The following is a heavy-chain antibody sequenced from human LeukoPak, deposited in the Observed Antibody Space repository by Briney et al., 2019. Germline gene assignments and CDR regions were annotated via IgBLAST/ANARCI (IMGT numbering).Heavy chain of an antibody. CDR2: IIPILGIA. V-gene: IGHV1-69*04. CDR1: GGTFSSYA. J-gene: IGHJ5*02. D-gene: IGHD2-15*01. Sequence: SVKVSCKASGGTFSSYAISWVRQAPGQGLEWMGRIIPILGIANYAQKFQGRVTITADKSTSTAYMELSSLRSEDTAVYYCARERYCSGGSCYSSNWFDPWGQGTLVTVSS. CDR3: ARERYCSGGSCYSSNWFDP.